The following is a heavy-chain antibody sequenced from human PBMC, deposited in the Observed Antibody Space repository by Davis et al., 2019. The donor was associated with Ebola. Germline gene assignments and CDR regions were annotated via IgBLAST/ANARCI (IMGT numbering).Heavy chain of an antibody. CDR3: AREGTGDGFIYYYGMDV. V-gene: IGHV1-8*01. D-gene: IGHD1-1*01. Sequence: AASVKVSCKASGYTFSNYAINWVRQDTGQGLEWMGWMNPNSGDTGYAQKFQGRVTMTRNTPISTAYMELSSMRSEDTAVYYCAREGTGDGFIYYYGMDVWGQGTTVTVSS. CDR2: MNPNSGDT. J-gene: IGHJ6*02. CDR1: GYTFSNYA.